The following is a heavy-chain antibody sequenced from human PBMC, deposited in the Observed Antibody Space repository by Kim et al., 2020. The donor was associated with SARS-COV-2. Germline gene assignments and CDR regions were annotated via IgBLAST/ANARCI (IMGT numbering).Heavy chain of an antibody. Sequence: GGSLRLSCAASGFTFDDYAMHWVRQAPGKGLEWVSGISWNSGSIGYADSVKGRFTISRDNAKNSLYLQMNSLRAEDTALYYCAKGLAYYYGSGSYLAYWGQGTLVTVSS. D-gene: IGHD3-10*01. CDR2: ISWNSGSI. V-gene: IGHV3-9*01. CDR3: AKGLAYYYGSGSYLAY. J-gene: IGHJ4*02. CDR1: GFTFDDYA.